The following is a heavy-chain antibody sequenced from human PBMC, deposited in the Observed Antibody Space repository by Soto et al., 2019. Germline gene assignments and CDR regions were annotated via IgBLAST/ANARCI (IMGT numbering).Heavy chain of an antibody. CDR1: GGTFSSYA. CDR2: IMPIFGTA. D-gene: IGHD3-22*01. V-gene: IGHV1-69*06. J-gene: IGHJ4*02. CDR3: ARDAEPYYDGMAGAFWY. Sequence: QVRLVQSGAEVKKPGSSVTVSCKASGGTFSSYAISWVRQAPGQGLEWTGGIMPIFGTANYAQKFQRRVTITADKSTRTDCMELSSLRYDDTAVYYWARDAEPYYDGMAGAFWYWGQGNLVTDSS.